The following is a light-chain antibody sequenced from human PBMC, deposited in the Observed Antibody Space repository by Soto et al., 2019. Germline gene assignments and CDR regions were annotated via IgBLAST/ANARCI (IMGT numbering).Light chain of an antibody. J-gene: IGLJ3*02. CDR1: NRDVVSYNL. Sequence: QSALTQPASVSGSPGQSITIACTGTNRDVVSYNLVSWYQQRPGEAPKLIISEVRNRPSGISYRFTGSKSGNTASLTISGLQAEDEADYYCSSYTTTSTLVFGGGTKLTVL. CDR3: SSYTTTSTLV. V-gene: IGLV2-14*01. CDR2: EVR.